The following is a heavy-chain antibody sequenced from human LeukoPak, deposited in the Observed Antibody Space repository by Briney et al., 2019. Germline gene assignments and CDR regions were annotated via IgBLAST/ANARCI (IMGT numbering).Heavy chain of an antibody. CDR3: ARDPGQYYDILTGYYTPYYFDY. J-gene: IGHJ4*02. D-gene: IGHD3-9*01. Sequence: PSETLSLTCTVSGGSISSGDYYWSWIRQPPGKGLEWIGYIYYSGSTYYNPSLKSRVTISVDTSKNQFSLKLSSVTAADTAVYYCARDPGQYYDILTGYYTPYYFDYWGQGTLATVSS. CDR1: GGSISSGDYY. V-gene: IGHV4-30-4*08. CDR2: IYYSGST.